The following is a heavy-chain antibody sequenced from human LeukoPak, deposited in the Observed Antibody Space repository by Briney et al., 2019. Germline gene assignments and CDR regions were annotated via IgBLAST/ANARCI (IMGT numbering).Heavy chain of an antibody. D-gene: IGHD2-2*01. CDR2: INPNSGGT. V-gene: IGHV1-2*02. CDR3: ARVVRRCSSTSCYGGERRFDP. CDR1: GYTFTGYY. J-gene: IGHJ5*02. Sequence: ASVKVSCKASGYTFTGYYMHWVRQAPGQGLAWMGWINPNSGGTNYAQQFQGRVTMTRDTSISTAYMELSRLRSDDTAVYYCARVVRRCSSTSCYGGERRFDPWGQGTLVTVSS.